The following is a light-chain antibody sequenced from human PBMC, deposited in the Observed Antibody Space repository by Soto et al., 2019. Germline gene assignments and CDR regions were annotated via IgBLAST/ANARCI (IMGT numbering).Light chain of an antibody. Sequence: SYELTQPPSVSVSPGQTASITFSGDKLGDKYACWYQQKPGQSPVLVIYQDSKRPSGIPERFSGSKSGNTATLTISGTQAMDEADYYCQAWDSSTPVVFGGGTKVTVL. J-gene: IGLJ2*01. V-gene: IGLV3-1*01. CDR3: QAWDSSTPVV. CDR2: QDS. CDR1: KLGDKY.